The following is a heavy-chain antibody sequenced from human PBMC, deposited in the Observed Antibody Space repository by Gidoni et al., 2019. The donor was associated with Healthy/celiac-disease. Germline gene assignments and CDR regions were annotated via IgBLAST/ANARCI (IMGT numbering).Heavy chain of an antibody. CDR2: IYYSGST. CDR3: ATSIAVAGTPLYNWFDP. D-gene: IGHD6-19*01. CDR1: GGSISSSSYY. V-gene: IGHV4-39*01. J-gene: IGHJ5*02. Sequence: QLQLQESGTGLVKPSETLSLTCTVSGGSISSSSYYWGWIRQPPGKGREWIGSIYYSGSTYYNPSLKSRVTISVDTSKNQFSLKLSSVTAADTAVYYCATSIAVAGTPLYNWFDPWGQGTLVTVSS.